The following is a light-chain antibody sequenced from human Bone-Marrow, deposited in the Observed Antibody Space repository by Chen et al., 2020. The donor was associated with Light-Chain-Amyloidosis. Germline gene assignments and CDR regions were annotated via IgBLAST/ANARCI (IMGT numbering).Light chain of an antibody. CDR2: WAS. CDR3: QQYYSTPYT. CDR1: QSVLYSSNNKNY. V-gene: IGKV4-1*01. J-gene: IGKJ2*01. Sequence: DIVMTQSPDSLAVSLCERATINCKSSQSVLYSSNNKNYLAWFPQKPGQPPKLLIYWASTRESGVPDRFSGSGSGTDITLTISSLQAEDVAVYYCQQYYSTPYTFGQGTKLEIK.